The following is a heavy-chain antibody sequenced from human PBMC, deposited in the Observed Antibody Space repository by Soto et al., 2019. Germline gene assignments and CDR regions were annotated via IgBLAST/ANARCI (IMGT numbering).Heavy chain of an antibody. D-gene: IGHD2-15*01. CDR2: IYYSGST. CDR1: GGSISSGDYY. J-gene: IGHJ5*02. CDR3: ARAHLYCSGGSCYWFDP. Sequence: QVQLQESGPGLVKPSQTLSLTCTVSGGSISSGDYYWSWIRQPPGNGLEWIGYIYYSGSTYDNPSLKSRVTISVDTSKNPFSLKLRSVTAADPAVYYCARAHLYCSGGSCYWFDPWGQGTLVTVSS. V-gene: IGHV4-30-4*01.